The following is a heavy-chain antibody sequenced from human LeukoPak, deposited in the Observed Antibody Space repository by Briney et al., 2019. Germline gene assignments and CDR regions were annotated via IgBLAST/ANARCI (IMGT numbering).Heavy chain of an antibody. CDR1: GFIFRNYA. CDR3: AREERGLAIDY. CDR2: ISSSGDNT. Sequence: GGSLRLSCAASGFIFRNYAMHWVRQAPGKGLEYVSAISSSGDNTYYANSVKGRFTISRDNSRNTPFLQLGSLRSDDMAVYYCAREERGLAIDYWGQGTLVTVSS. D-gene: IGHD5-12*01. V-gene: IGHV3-64*01. J-gene: IGHJ4*02.